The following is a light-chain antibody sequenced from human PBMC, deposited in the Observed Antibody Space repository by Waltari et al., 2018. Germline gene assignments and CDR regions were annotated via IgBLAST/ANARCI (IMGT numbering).Light chain of an antibody. J-gene: IGKJ2*01. CDR2: GAS. V-gene: IGKV3-15*01. CDR3: HQYNNGPPYN. Sequence: EIVMTQSPATLSVSPGERAGLSCRASQSVTTNLAWYQQKPGQAPRLLIYGASTRATNIPARFSGSGSGTEFNLTISSLQSEDFAVYYCHQYNNGPPYNFGQGTKLEI. CDR1: QSVTTN.